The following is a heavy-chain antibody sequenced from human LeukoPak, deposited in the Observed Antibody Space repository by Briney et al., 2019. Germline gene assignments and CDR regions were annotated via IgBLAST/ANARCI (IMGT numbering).Heavy chain of an antibody. CDR2: INHSGST. V-gene: IGHV4-34*01. CDR3: ATSNSSLYYFDY. CDR1: GGSFSGYY. D-gene: IGHD6-13*01. Sequence: SETLSLTCAVYGGSFSGYYWSWIRQPPGKGLEWIGEINHSGSTNYNPSLKSRATISVDTSKNQFSLKLSSVTAADTAVYYCATSNSSLYYFDYWGQGTLVTVSS. J-gene: IGHJ4*02.